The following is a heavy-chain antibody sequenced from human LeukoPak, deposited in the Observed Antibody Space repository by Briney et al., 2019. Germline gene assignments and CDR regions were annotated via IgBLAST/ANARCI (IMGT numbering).Heavy chain of an antibody. CDR3: ARENSLGFGESEGWFDP. Sequence: PGGSLRLSCAASGFTFSDYYMSWIRQAPGKGLEWVSYISSSSSYTNYADSVKGRFTISRDNAKNSLYLQMNSLRAEDTAVYYCARENSLGFGESEGWFDPWGQGTLVTVSS. CDR1: GFTFSDYY. CDR2: ISSSSSYT. J-gene: IGHJ5*02. D-gene: IGHD3-10*01. V-gene: IGHV3-11*05.